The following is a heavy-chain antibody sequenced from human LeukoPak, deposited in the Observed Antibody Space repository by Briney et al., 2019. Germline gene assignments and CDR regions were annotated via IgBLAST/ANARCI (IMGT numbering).Heavy chain of an antibody. CDR2: IWYDGSNK. Sequence: PGGSLRLSCAASGFTFSSYGMHWVRQAPGKGLEWVAVIWYDGSNKYYADSVKGRFTISRDNSKNTLYLQMNSLRAEDTAVYYCAKSITTYGMDVWGQGTTVTVSS. CDR3: AKSITTYGMDV. V-gene: IGHV3-30*02. J-gene: IGHJ6*02. CDR1: GFTFSSYG. D-gene: IGHD3-22*01.